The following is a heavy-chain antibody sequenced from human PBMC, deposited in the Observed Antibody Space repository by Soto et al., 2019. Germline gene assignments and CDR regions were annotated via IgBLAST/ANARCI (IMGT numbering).Heavy chain of an antibody. CDR3: ERTDTPSFQFDH. Sequence: LKISCEGSGYTFSNFWIGWVRQRPGKGLESMGIIYVADSDTRYSPSFQGHVTISVDKSISTAYLQWSSLKASDTAIYYCERTDTPSFQFDHWGQGTLVTVSS. V-gene: IGHV5-51*01. J-gene: IGHJ4*02. CDR1: GYTFSNFW. CDR2: IYVADSDT.